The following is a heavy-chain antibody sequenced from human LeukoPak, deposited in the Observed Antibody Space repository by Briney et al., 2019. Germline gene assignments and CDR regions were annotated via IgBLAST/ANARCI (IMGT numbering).Heavy chain of an antibody. CDR2: IYSGGST. Sequence: GGSLRLSCAASGFTVSSNYMSWVRQAPGKGLEWVSVIYSGGSTYYADSVKGRFTISRDNSKNTLYLQMNSLRAEDTAMYYCARAPRGGNYVAYNWFDPWGQGTLVTVSS. J-gene: IGHJ5*02. CDR1: GFTVSSNY. CDR3: ARAPRGGNYVAYNWFDP. V-gene: IGHV3-53*01. D-gene: IGHD4-23*01.